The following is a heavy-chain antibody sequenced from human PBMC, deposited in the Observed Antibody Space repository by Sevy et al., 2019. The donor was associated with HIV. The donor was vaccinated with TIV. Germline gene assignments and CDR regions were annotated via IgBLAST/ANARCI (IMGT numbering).Heavy chain of an antibody. J-gene: IGHJ3*01. CDR3: ARGAYDV. Sequence: GGSLRLSCVGSGFTFGDYYISWIRQAPGKGLECVAYISSRSSFTNYTDSVRGRFTVSRDNAKNEVFLQMNSLRAEDTGVYYCARGAYDVWGQGTTVTVSS. CDR1: GFTFGDYY. CDR2: ISSRSSFT. V-gene: IGHV3-11*06.